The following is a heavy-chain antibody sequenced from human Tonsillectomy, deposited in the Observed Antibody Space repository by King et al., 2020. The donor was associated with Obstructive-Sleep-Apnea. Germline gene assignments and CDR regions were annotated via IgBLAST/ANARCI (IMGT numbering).Heavy chain of an antibody. CDR3: ARAGGDSGWPTQYYYGMDV. D-gene: IGHD6-19*01. V-gene: IGHV4-39*07. CDR2: SYYSGST. CDR1: GGSISSSSYY. J-gene: IGHJ6*02. Sequence: QLQESGPGLVKPSETLSLTCTVSGGSISSSSYYWGWIRQPPGKGLEWIGSSYYSGSTYYNPSLKSRVIISVDTSKNQFSLKLSSVTAADTAVYYCARAGGDSGWPTQYYYGMDVWGQGTTVTVSS.